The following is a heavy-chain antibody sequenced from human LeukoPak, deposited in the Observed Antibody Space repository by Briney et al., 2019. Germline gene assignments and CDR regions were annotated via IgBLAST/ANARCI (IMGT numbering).Heavy chain of an antibody. CDR3: ARAMDV. Sequence: GGSLRLSCEASGFTFSSYWMNWVRQAPGKGLEWVANIKQDGSEIYYVDSVKGRFTISRDNAKNSLYLQMNSLRAEDTAVYYCARAMDVWGQGTTVTVSS. CDR2: IKQDGSEI. J-gene: IGHJ6*02. V-gene: IGHV3-7*01. CDR1: GFTFSSYW.